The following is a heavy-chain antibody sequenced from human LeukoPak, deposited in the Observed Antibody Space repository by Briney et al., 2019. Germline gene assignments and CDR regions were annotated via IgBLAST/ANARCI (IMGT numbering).Heavy chain of an antibody. CDR1: GGSISTYC. CDR2: IFASGST. J-gene: IGHJ5*02. Sequence: SETLSLTCSVSGGSISTYCWSWIRQPPGKGLEWIGYIFASGSTNYNLSFKSRVTMSVDTSKNQFSLILSYMTAADTCVYYCVRSNDYWSGYYDPWGQGIQVSVSS. V-gene: IGHV4-4*09. D-gene: IGHD3-3*01. CDR3: VRSNDYWSGYYDP.